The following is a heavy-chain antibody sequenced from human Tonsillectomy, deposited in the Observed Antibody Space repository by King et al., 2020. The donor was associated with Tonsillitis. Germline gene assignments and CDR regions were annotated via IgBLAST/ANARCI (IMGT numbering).Heavy chain of an antibody. CDR1: GFTFRSYA. D-gene: IGHD2-15*01. CDR2: ISGSGYKT. CDR3: VREMLTGSCADY. J-gene: IGHJ4*02. Sequence: QLVQSGGGLVQPGGPLRLSCAASGFTFRSYALSWVRQSPGKGLQWVSAISGSGYKTYYIDSVEGRFTISRDNSKNTVSLQMNSLRAEDTGVYYCVREMLTGSCADYWGQGTLVTVSS. V-gene: IGHV3-23*04.